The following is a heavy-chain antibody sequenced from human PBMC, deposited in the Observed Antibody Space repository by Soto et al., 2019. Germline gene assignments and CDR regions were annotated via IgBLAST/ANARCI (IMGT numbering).Heavy chain of an antibody. CDR3: ARDRGWSLFDY. J-gene: IGHJ4*02. D-gene: IGHD6-19*01. Sequence: EVQLVESGGGLVQPGGSLRLSCAASGFTFSTYWMYWVRQAPGKGLVWVSRTNSDGSDTSYADSVKGRFTISRDNAKNTRYLQMNSLRAEDTAVYYCARDRGWSLFDYWGRGSLVTVSS. CDR1: GFTFSTYW. V-gene: IGHV3-74*01. CDR2: TNSDGSDT.